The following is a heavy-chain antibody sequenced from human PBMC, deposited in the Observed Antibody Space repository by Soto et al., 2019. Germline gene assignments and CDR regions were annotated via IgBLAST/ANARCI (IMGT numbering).Heavy chain of an antibody. CDR1: GDSIRSYY. CDR3: AGEGALATFGVV. D-gene: IGHD3-3*01. Sequence: SETLSLTCTVSGDSIRSYYWTWIRQPPGRGLEWIGHVYYGGSTNYNPSLQSRVTISLDTSKNQFSLRLTSMTAADAAVYYCAGEGALATFGVVWGQGTRVTVSS. V-gene: IGHV4-59*01. J-gene: IGHJ4*02. CDR2: VYYGGST.